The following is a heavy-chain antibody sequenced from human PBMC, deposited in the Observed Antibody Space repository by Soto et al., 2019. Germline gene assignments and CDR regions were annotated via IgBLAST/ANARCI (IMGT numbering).Heavy chain of an antibody. CDR1: GLNFNNAW. CDR2: IKSLLNGGAT. CDR3: AKDMKWGGMTTIHYFDS. J-gene: IGHJ4*02. D-gene: IGHD4-17*01. V-gene: IGHV3-15*05. Sequence: GGSQRLSCAASGLNFNNAWMRWVRQAPGKGLEWVGLIKSLLNGGATEYAASVKGRFTISRDNAKNSLFLQMNSLRPEDTALYYCAKDMKWGGMTTIHYFDSWGQGTLVTSPQ.